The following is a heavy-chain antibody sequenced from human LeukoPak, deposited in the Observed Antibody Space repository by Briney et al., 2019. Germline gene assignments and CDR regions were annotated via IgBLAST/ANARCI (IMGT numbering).Heavy chain of an antibody. J-gene: IGHJ4*02. CDR3: ARGPMITFGGVIVSFDY. D-gene: IGHD3-16*02. V-gene: IGHV3-21*01. Sequence: GGSLRLSCAASGFTFSSDSMNWVRQAPRKGLGWVSSISSSSSYIYYADSVKGRFTISRDNAKNSLYLQMNSLIAEDTAVYYCARGPMITFGGVIVSFDYWGQGTLVTVSS. CDR2: ISSSSSYI. CDR1: GFTFSSDS.